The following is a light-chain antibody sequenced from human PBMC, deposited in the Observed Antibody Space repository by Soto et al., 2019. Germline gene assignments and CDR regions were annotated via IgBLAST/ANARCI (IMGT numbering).Light chain of an antibody. V-gene: IGLV2-14*01. CDR2: DVN. CDR3: SSYTTTNTL. CDR1: SDDVGGYGF. Sequence: QSALTQPASVSGSPGQSITISCTGTSDDVGGYGFVSWYQHHPGKAPKLIIYDVNNRPSGVSDRFSVSKSGNTASLTISGLQAEDEADYYCSSYTTTNTLFGGGTKVTVL. J-gene: IGLJ2*01.